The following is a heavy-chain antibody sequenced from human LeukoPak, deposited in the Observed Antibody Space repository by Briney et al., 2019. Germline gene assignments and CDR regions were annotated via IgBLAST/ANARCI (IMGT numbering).Heavy chain of an antibody. CDR2: INTNSGGT. V-gene: IGHV1-2*06. CDR1: GYTFTGYY. Sequence: ASVKVSCKASGYTFTGYYMHWVRQAPGQGLEWMGRINTNSGGTNYAQKFQGRVTMTRDTSISTAYMELSRLRSDDTAVYYCATIGYCSSTNCYYYYYMEVWGKGTTVTVSS. D-gene: IGHD2-2*01. J-gene: IGHJ6*03. CDR3: ATIGYCSSTNCYYYYYMEV.